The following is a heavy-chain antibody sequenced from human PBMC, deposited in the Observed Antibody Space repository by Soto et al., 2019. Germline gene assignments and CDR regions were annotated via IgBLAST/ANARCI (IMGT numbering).Heavy chain of an antibody. CDR1: GFTFSTYG. V-gene: IGHV3-33*01. CDR2: IWYDGSNK. Sequence: QVQLVESGGGVVQPGRSLRLSCAASGFTFSTYGMHWIRQAPGKGLEWVAVIWYDGSNKYYADSVKGRFTIARDNSKNTLYLQMNSLRAEDTAVYYCARGRDRSDYWGQGTLVTVSS. CDR3: ARGRDRSDY. J-gene: IGHJ4*02.